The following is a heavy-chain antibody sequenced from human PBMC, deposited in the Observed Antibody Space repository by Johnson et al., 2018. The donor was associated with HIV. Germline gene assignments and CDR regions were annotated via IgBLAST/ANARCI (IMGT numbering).Heavy chain of an antibody. D-gene: IGHD1-26*01. CDR1: GFTFISNW. J-gene: IGHJ3*02. V-gene: IGHV3-7*05. CDR3: ARLIVGAPGAFDI. CDR2: IKQEERGK. Sequence: MQLVESGGGSVQPGGSLRLPFAASGFTFISNWMSWVRQAPGKGQEWVANIKQEERGKYYVDSVKGRFAISRDNAKNSLYLQMNSLRAEDTAVYYCARLIVGAPGAFDIWGQGTMVTVSS.